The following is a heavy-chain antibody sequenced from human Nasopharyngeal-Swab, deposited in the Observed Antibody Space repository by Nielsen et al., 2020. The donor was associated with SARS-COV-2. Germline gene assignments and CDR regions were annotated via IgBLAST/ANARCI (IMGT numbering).Heavy chain of an antibody. CDR1: GFTFSSYG. CDR3: ARGYGMTTVFEGDY. V-gene: IGHV3-33*01. CDR2: IWYDGSNK. Sequence: LKISCAASGFTFSSYGMHWVRQAPGKGLEWVAVIWYDGSNKYYADSVKGRFTISRDNSKNTLYLQMNSLRAEDTAVYYCARGYGMTTVFEGDYWGQGTLVTVSS. J-gene: IGHJ4*02. D-gene: IGHD4-17*01.